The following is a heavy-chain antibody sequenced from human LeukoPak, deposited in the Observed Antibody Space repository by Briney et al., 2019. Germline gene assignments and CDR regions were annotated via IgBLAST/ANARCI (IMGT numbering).Heavy chain of an antibody. Sequence: GGSLRLSCAASGFTFSSYGMHGVRQAPGRGLEGVAVISYDGSNKYYADSAKGRFTISRDNSKNTLYLQMNSPRAEDTAVYYCARNYCDYDSIFDYWGQGTLVTVSS. V-gene: IGHV3-30*03. D-gene: IGHD4-17*01. CDR1: GFTFSSYG. CDR2: ISYDGSNK. CDR3: ARNYCDYDSIFDY. J-gene: IGHJ4*02.